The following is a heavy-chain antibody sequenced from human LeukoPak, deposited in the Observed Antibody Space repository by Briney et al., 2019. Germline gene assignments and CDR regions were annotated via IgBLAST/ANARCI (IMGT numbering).Heavy chain of an antibody. D-gene: IGHD2-15*01. Sequence: PGGSLRLSCAASGFTFSIYAMTWVRQAPGKGLKWLSAISGNGGSTYYADSVKGRFTISRDNSKNTLYLQMNSLRAEDTAIFYCAKDRLRYCSGGGCYSPVDYWGQGTLVTVSS. J-gene: IGHJ4*02. CDR1: GFTFSIYA. CDR3: AKDRLRYCSGGGCYSPVDY. V-gene: IGHV3-23*01. CDR2: ISGNGGST.